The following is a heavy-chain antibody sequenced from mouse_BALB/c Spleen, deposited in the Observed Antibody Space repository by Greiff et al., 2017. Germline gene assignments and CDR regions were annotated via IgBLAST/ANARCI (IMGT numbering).Heavy chain of an antibody. D-gene: IGHD1-1*02. CDR2: INPSNGGT. CDR1: GYTFTSYY. J-gene: IGHJ3*01. V-gene: IGHV1S81*02. Sequence: VQLQQSGAELVKPGASVKLSCKASGYTFTSYYMYWVKQRPGQGLEWIGEINPSNGGTNFNEKFKSKATLTVDKSSSTAYMQLSSLTSEDSSVYYCTRDGRGWGQGTLVTVSA. CDR3: TRDGRG.